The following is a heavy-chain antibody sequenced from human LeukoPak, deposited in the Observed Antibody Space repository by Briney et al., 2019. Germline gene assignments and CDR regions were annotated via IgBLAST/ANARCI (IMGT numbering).Heavy chain of an antibody. CDR3: SRGGYGDYNNWFGP. CDR1: GFTFSSFA. Sequence: PGRSLRLSCAASGFTFSSFAMHWVRQAPGKGLEWVADIWYNGSNKYYAESVKGRFTISRDNSRNTLYLQMNSLRAEDTAVYYCSRGGYGDYNNWFGPWGQGTLVIVSS. V-gene: IGHV3-33*01. J-gene: IGHJ5*02. D-gene: IGHD4-17*01. CDR2: IWYNGSNK.